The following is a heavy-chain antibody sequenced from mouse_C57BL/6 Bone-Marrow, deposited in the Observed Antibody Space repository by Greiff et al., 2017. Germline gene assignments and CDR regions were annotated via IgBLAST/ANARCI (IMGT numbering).Heavy chain of an antibody. CDR2: ISYDGSN. CDR1: GYSITSGYY. CDR3: ARDLRTGFFDY. V-gene: IGHV3-6*01. Sequence: EVQLQESGPGLVKPSQSLSLTCSVTGYSITSGYYWNWIRQFPGNKLEWMGYISYDGSNNYNPSLKNRISITRDTSKNQFFLKLNSVTTEDTATYYCARDLRTGFFDYWGQGTTLTVSS. J-gene: IGHJ2*01. D-gene: IGHD4-1*01.